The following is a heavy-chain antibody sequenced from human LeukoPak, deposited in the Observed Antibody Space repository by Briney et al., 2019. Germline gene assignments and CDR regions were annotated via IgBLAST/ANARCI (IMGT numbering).Heavy chain of an antibody. V-gene: IGHV4-59*01. J-gene: IGHJ4*02. D-gene: IGHD3-10*01. CDR2: IYYSGGT. CDR1: GGSINYYY. CDR3: AGYGSGSYYKAFDF. Sequence: SETLSLTCTVSGGSINYYYWMWIRQPPGKGLEWIGYIYYSGGTHYNPSLKSRVTMLVDTSKNQFSLKLTAVTAADTAVYYCAGYGSGSYYKAFDFWGQGILVTVSS.